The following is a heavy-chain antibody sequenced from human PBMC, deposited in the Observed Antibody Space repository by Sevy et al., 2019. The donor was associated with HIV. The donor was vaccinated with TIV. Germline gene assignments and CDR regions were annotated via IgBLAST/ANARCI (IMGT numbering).Heavy chain of an antibody. CDR2: INPIDSTT. D-gene: IGHD3-9*01. CDR1: GYTFTSDY. Sequence: ASVKVSCKASGYTFTSDYMHWVRQAPGQGLEWMGIINPIDSTTSYAQKFQGRVTMTRDTSTTTVYMELSILRSEDTAVYYCARDSDNYDILTGYYPFDYWGQGTLVTVSS. V-gene: IGHV1-46*01. CDR3: ARDSDNYDILTGYYPFDY. J-gene: IGHJ4*02.